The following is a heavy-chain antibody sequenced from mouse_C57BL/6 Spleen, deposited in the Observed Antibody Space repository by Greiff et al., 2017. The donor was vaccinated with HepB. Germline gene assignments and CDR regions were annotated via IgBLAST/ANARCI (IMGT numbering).Heavy chain of an antibody. Sequence: QVQLQQPGAELVKPGASVKLSCKASGYTFTSYWMQWVKQRPGQGLEWIGEIDPSDSYTNYNQKFKGKATLTGDTSSSTAYMQLSSLTSEDSAVYYCARSYGNYDAWFAYWGQGTLVTVSA. J-gene: IGHJ3*01. CDR1: GYTFTSYW. CDR2: IDPSDSYT. V-gene: IGHV1-50*01. D-gene: IGHD2-1*01. CDR3: ARSYGNYDAWFAY.